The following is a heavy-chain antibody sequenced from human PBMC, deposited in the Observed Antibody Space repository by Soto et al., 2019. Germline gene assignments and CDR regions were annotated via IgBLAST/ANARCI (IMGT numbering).Heavy chain of an antibody. CDR3: ARVRIVGAREIDF. J-gene: IGHJ4*02. CDR1: GYTFNRHG. CDR2: ISGYNGDI. V-gene: IGHV1-18*04. Sequence: ASVKVSCKASGYTFNRHGITWVRQAPGQGLEWMGWISGYNGDINYEQKFQGRVTLSSDTPTSTVYLELKSLRFDDTAVYYCARVRIVGAREIDFWGQGTLVTVSS. D-gene: IGHD1-26*01.